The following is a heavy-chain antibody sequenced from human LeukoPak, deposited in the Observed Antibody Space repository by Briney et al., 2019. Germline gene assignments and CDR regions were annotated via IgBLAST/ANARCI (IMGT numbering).Heavy chain of an antibody. D-gene: IGHD4-17*01. CDR1: GFTFSDYY. V-gene: IGHV3-11*06. Sequence: GGSLRLSCAASGFTFSDYYMSWIRQAPGKGLEWVSYISSSSTYTNYADSVKGRFTISRDNAKNSLYLQMNSLRAEDTAVYYCAMYRTYGDRDYWGQGALVTVSS. CDR2: ISSSSTYT. CDR3: AMYRTYGDRDY. J-gene: IGHJ4*02.